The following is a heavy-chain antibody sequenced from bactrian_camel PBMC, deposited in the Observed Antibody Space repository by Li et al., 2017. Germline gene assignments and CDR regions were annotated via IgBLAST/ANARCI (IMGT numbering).Heavy chain of an antibody. CDR2: IVTDTNHS. J-gene: IGHJ4*01. CDR1: GNGDGSGYWC. Sequence: HVQLVESGGGSVQVGGSLTLSCTVSGNGDGSGYWCTGWFRQAPGQEREGIASIVTDTNHSIYDDSVKGRFTLSQDNAKNTVTVYLQMNGLRPEDTAMYFCAARRYCLGWAGYGDDWPDWGQGTQVTVSS. D-gene: IGHD3*01. V-gene: IGHV3S63*01. CDR3: AARRYCLGWAGYGDDWPD.